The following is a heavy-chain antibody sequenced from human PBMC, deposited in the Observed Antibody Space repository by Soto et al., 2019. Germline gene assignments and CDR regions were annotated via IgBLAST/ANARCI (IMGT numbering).Heavy chain of an antibody. V-gene: IGHV3-48*03. CDR2: ISSSGSTI. CDR3: ARVGTDFWSGYFDY. CDR1: GFTFSSYE. J-gene: IGHJ4*02. Sequence: GGSLRLSCAASGFTFSSYEMNWVRQAPGKGLEWVSYISSSGSTIYYADSVKGRFTISRDNAKNSLYLQMNSLRAEDTAVYYCARVGTDFWSGYFDYWGQGTLVTVSS. D-gene: IGHD3-3*01.